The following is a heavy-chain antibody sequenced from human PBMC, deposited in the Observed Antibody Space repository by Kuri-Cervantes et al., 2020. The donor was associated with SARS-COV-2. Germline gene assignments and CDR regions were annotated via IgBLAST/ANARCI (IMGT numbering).Heavy chain of an antibody. Sequence: SETLSLTCAFYGEPFSGYYWTWIRQSPGKGLEWIGEVNHRGDTNYNPSLMGRVIISVDTSNSQFSLQLSSVTAADTAVYYCARQISGGNTIFGVVTPLERYYYYYYMDVWGKGTTVTVSS. CDR2: VNHRGDT. CDR1: GEPFSGYY. D-gene: IGHD3-3*01. J-gene: IGHJ6*03. CDR3: ARQISGGNTIFGVVTPLERYYYYYYMDV. V-gene: IGHV4-34*01.